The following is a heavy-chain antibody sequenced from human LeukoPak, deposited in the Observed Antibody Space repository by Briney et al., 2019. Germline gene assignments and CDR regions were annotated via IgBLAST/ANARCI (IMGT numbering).Heavy chain of an antibody. CDR3: ARGPQLVLAFDI. CDR1: GGTFSSYA. Sequence: SVKVSCEASGGTFSSYAISWVRQAPGQGLEWMGRIIPIFGTANYAQKFQGRVTITTDESTSTAYMELSSLRSGDTAVYYCARGPQLVLAFDIWGQGTMVTVSS. D-gene: IGHD6-6*01. CDR2: IIPIFGTA. J-gene: IGHJ3*02. V-gene: IGHV1-69*05.